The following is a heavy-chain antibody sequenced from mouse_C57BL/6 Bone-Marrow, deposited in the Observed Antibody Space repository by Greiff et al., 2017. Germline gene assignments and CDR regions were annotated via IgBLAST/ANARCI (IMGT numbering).Heavy chain of an antibody. J-gene: IGHJ2*01. Sequence: QVQLKQSGPELVKPGASVKISCKASGYTFTDSYINWVKQRPGQGLEWIGWIYPGSGNTKYNEKFKGKATLTVDPSSSTAYMQLSSLTSEDSAVYFCARRNYYGSFYYFDYWGQGTTLTVSS. D-gene: IGHD1-1*01. V-gene: IGHV1-84*01. CDR1: GYTFTDSY. CDR2: IYPGSGNT. CDR3: ARRNYYGSFYYFDY.